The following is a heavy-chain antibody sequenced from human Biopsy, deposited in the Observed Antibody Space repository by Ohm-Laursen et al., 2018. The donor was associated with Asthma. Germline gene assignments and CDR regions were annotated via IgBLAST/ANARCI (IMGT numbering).Heavy chain of an antibody. V-gene: IGHV1-2*06. CDR1: GYTFIGCH. Sequence: SVKVSCKASGYTFIGCHIHWMRQAPGQGLEWMGRINPNSGGTNYAQKFQGRVTMTRDTSISTAYMELSSLTIEDTAVYYCARAVTILQEWSGGMDVWGQGTTVTVSS. CDR3: ARAVTILQEWSGGMDV. J-gene: IGHJ6*02. CDR2: INPNSGGT. D-gene: IGHD3-3*01.